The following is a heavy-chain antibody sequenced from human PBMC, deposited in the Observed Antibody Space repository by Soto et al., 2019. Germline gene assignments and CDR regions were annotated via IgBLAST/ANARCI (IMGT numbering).Heavy chain of an antibody. V-gene: IGHV4-34*01. Sequence: SSETLSLTCAVYGGSFSGYYWSWIRQPPGKGLEWIGEINHSGSTNYNPSLKSRVTISVDTSKNQFSLKLSSVTAADTAVYYCARGRSVSRYFDWLLPPFGMDVWGQGTTVTVSS. J-gene: IGHJ6*02. CDR3: ARGRSVSRYFDWLLPPFGMDV. D-gene: IGHD3-9*01. CDR2: INHSGST. CDR1: GGSFSGYY.